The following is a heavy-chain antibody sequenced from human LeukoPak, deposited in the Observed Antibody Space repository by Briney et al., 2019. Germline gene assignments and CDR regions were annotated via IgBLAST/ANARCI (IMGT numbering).Heavy chain of an antibody. V-gene: IGHV4-34*01. CDR2: IYTSGST. CDR3: ARRGGSGRSFDY. D-gene: IGHD3-10*01. CDR1: GGSFSGYY. J-gene: IGHJ4*02. Sequence: PSETLSLTCAVYGGSFSGYYWSWIRQPPGKGLEWIGNIYTSGSTYYNPSLKSRVAISVDTSKNQFSLKLSSVTAADTAVYYCARRGGSGRSFDYWGQGTLVTVSS.